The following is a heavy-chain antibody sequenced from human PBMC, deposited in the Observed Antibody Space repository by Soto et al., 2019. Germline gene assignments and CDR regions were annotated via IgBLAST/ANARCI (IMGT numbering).Heavy chain of an antibody. CDR2: ISGSGGNT. CDR1: GFTFSSYA. CDR3: AKDRDYAVGAVIRLFY. V-gene: IGHV3-23*01. Sequence: EVQLLESGGGLVQPGGSLRLSCAASGFTFSSYAMSWVRQAPGKGLEWVSAISGSGGNTYYADSVKGRFTISRDTSKNTLYLQMNSLRAEDTAVYYCAKDRDYAVGAVIRLFYWGQGTLVTVSS. J-gene: IGHJ4*02. D-gene: IGHD3-10*01.